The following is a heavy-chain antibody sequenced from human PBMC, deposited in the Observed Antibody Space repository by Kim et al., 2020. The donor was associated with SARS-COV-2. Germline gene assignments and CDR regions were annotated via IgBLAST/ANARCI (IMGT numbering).Heavy chain of an antibody. V-gene: IGHV4-59*01. J-gene: IGHJ4*02. CDR3: ARLYSSSWTYDY. CDR1: GGSISSYY. CDR2: IYYSGST. D-gene: IGHD6-13*01. Sequence: SETLSLTCTVSGGSISSYYWSWIRQPPGKGLEWIGYIYYSGSTNYNPSLKSRVTISVDTSKNQFSLKLSSVTAADTAVYYCARLYSSSWTYDYWGQGTLGTVSS.